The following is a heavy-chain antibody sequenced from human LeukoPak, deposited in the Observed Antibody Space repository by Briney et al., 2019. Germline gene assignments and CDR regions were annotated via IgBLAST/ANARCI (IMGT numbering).Heavy chain of an antibody. V-gene: IGHV3-33*01. D-gene: IGHD3-10*01. CDR2: IWYDGSNK. Sequence: PGRSLRLSCAASGFTFSNYGMHWVRQAPGKGLEWVAVIWYDGSNKYYADSVKGRFTISRDNSMNTLYLQMNSLRAEDTAVYYCAGNYGPYYFDYWGQGTLVTVSS. CDR3: AGNYGPYYFDY. J-gene: IGHJ4*02. CDR1: GFTFSNYG.